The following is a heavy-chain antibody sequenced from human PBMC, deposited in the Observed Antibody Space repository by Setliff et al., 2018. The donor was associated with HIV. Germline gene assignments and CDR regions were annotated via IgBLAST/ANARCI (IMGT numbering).Heavy chain of an antibody. CDR3: ARRIAYGTDYDYHYYMDV. CDR1: GYTFTNHG. CDR2: ISANNGAT. D-gene: IGHD3-10*01. Sequence: WASVKVSCKASGYTFTNHGFSWVRQAPGQGLEWMGWISANNGATRYAQNFQERVTLTTDTSTSTAYMELRSLTSDDTATYFCARRIAYGTDYDYHYYMDVWATGTTVTVSS. J-gene: IGHJ6*03. V-gene: IGHV1-18*01.